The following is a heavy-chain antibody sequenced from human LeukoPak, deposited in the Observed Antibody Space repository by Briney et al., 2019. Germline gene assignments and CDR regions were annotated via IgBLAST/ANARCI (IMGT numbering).Heavy chain of an antibody. CDR1: GFTVSSNY. Sequence: GGSLRLSCAASGFTVSSNYMSWVRQAPGKGLEWVSVIYSCGSIYYADSVKGRFTISRDNAKNSLYLQMNSLRAEDTAVYYCARDLYGDKDYWGQGTLVTVSS. V-gene: IGHV3-66*01. J-gene: IGHJ4*02. CDR3: ARDLYGDKDY. CDR2: IYSCGSI. D-gene: IGHD4-17*01.